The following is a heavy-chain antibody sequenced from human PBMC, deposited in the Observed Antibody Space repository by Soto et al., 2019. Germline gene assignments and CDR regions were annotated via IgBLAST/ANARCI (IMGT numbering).Heavy chain of an antibody. D-gene: IGHD6-13*01. V-gene: IGHV4-39*01. Sequence: SETLSLTCTVSGGSISSSSHYWGWLRQPPGKGLEWIGSIYYSGNVYYNPSLRNRVTISVDTSKRQFSLRLSSVTAADTAVYYCARLTESSSWYKAHYLSYMDVWGEGTTVTVSS. CDR2: IYYSGNV. J-gene: IGHJ6*03. CDR1: GGSISSSSHY. CDR3: ARLTESSSWYKAHYLSYMDV.